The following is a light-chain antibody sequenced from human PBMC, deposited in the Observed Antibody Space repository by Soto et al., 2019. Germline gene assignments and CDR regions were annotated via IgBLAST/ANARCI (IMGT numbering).Light chain of an antibody. CDR2: MVS. V-gene: IGKV2-30*01. CDR1: QSLVFSDGNTF. Sequence: DVVMTQSPLSLPVTLGQPASISCRSSQSLVFSDGNTFLNWFHQRPGQSPRRLIYMVSNRDSGVPDRFRGSRSGTDFTLRISRVEAEDVEVYCCMQMTRWPGTFGEGIKLEIK. CDR3: MQMTRWPGT. J-gene: IGKJ2*01.